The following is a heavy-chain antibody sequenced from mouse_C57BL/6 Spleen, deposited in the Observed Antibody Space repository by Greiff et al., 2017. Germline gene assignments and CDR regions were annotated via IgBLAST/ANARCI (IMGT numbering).Heavy chain of an antibody. Sequence: VQLKQSGAELVRPGSSVKMSCKTSGYTFTSYGINWVKQRPGQGLEWIGYIYIGNGYTEYNEKFKGKATLTSDTSSSTAYMQLSSLTSEDSAIYFCARDPLIGTVVADWYFDVWGTGTTVTVSS. V-gene: IGHV1-58*01. J-gene: IGHJ1*03. CDR3: ARDPLIGTVVADWYFDV. CDR1: GYTFTSYG. D-gene: IGHD1-1*01. CDR2: IYIGNGYT.